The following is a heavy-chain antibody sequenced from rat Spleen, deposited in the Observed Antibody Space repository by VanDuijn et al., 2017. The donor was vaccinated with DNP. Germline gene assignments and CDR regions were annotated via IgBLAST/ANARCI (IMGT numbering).Heavy chain of an antibody. J-gene: IGHJ2*01. Sequence: EVQLVESGGGLVQPGRSLKLSCAASGFTFSNYDMAWVRQAPTKGLEWVASISTSGGSTYYRDSVKGRFTVSRDNAKGTLYLQMDSLRSEDTATYYCARHYGGYWGQGVMVTVSS. CDR3: ARHYGGY. CDR2: ISTSGGST. V-gene: IGHV5-25*01. CDR1: GFTFSNYD. D-gene: IGHD1-11*01.